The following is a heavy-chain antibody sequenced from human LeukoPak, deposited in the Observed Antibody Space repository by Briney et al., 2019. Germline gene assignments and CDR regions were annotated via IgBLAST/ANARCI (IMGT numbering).Heavy chain of an antibody. J-gene: IGHJ4*02. D-gene: IGHD7-27*01. V-gene: IGHV3-21*01. CDR2: ISPSNKYL. Sequence: GGSLRLSCAASGFTFTSYTMNWVRQAPGKGLEWVSSISPSNKYLYHADSLKGRFTTSRDNAKHSLYLQMNGLRAEATAVYYCAREISGEGFDYWGQGTLVTVSS. CDR3: AREISGEGFDY. CDR1: GFTFTSYT.